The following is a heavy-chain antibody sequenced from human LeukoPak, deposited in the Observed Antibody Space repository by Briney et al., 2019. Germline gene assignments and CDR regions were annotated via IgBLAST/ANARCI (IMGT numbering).Heavy chain of an antibody. Sequence: GGSLRLSCAASGFTFSHFWMSWVRQAPGKGLEWVATIKQDGSEKYYVDSVNGRFTISRDNAKNSLYLQMNSLRAEDTAVYFCARESPEWRYFDYWGQGTLVTVSS. CDR1: GFTFSHFW. V-gene: IGHV3-7*05. CDR2: IKQDGSEK. D-gene: IGHD2-8*01. J-gene: IGHJ4*02. CDR3: ARESPEWRYFDY.